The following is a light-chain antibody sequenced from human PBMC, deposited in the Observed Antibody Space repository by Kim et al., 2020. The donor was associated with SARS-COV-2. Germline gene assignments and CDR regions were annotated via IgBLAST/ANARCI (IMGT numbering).Light chain of an antibody. CDR2: EVG. J-gene: IGLJ3*02. V-gene: IGLV2-8*01. Sequence: GQSVPIACTGTSSDVGGYNYVSWYQQHPGKAPKLMIYEVGERPSGVPDRFSGSKSGNTASLTVSGLQAEDEADYYCSSYASNIAWVFGGGTQLTVL. CDR3: SSYASNIAWV. CDR1: SSDVGGYNY.